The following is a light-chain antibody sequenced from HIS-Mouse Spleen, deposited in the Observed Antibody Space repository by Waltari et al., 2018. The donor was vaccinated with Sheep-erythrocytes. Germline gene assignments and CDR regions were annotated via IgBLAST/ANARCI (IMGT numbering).Light chain of an antibody. Sequence: QSALTQPRSVSGSPGQSVTISCTGTSSDGGGYNYVSWYQQYPGKAPKLMIYDVSKRPSGVPDRFSVSKAGNTASLTISGLQAEDEADYYCCSYAGSYNHVFATGTKVTVL. CDR2: DVS. J-gene: IGLJ1*01. V-gene: IGLV2-11*01. CDR3: CSYAGSYNHV. CDR1: SSDGGGYNY.